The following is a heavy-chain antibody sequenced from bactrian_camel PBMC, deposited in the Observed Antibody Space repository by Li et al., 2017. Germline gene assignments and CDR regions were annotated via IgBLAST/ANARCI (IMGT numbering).Heavy chain of an antibody. CDR3: ATDRGGSGYSFHY. CDR2: VNDGGGQT. Sequence: HVQLVESGGGLVQPGGSLRLACAASGFAFSKRWMYWVRQAPGKGLEWVGIVNDGGGQTGYAASVRARFTIARDNGKNTVYLQMNSLKPEDTAVYYCATDRGGSGYSFHYWGQGTQVTVS. J-gene: IGHJ4*01. CDR1: GFAFSKRW. V-gene: IGHV3S1*01. D-gene: IGHD2*01.